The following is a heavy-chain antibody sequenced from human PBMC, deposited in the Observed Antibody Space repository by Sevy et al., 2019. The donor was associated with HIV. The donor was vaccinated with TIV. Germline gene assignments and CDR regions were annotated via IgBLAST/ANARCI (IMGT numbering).Heavy chain of an antibody. J-gene: IGHJ4*02. CDR2: VNNDGSGQ. V-gene: IGHV3-7*01. D-gene: IGHD6-19*01. Sequence: GGSLRLSCAASGFTFTNFWMSWVRQAPGKGLGWVANVNNDGSGQKYADSVKGRCIISRDNAKNSLYLQMNSLRTEDTAVYYCARNSGNWGQGTLVTVSS. CDR1: GFTFTNFW. CDR3: ARNSGN.